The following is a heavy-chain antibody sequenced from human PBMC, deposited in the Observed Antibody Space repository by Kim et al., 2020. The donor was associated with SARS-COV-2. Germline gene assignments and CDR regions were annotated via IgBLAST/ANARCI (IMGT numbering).Heavy chain of an antibody. Sequence: DSVKGRYTNSRDNAKNSLYLQMNSQGAEDTAVYYGARDAITMVRGVYNYWGQGALVTVSS. V-gene: IGHV3-21*01. J-gene: IGHJ4*02. CDR3: ARDAITMVRGVYNY. D-gene: IGHD3-10*01.